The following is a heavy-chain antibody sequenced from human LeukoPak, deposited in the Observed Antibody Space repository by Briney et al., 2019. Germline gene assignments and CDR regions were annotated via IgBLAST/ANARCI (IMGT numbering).Heavy chain of an antibody. CDR2: IYPGDSDT. Sequence: EALNISRLGSRYSLTSYWIGWVDQMPGKGLEWMGIIYPGDSDTRYSPSFQGQGTISANKSISTAHLQCSSLKASDTALYYCASLPHTARVTDYFDYWGQGTLVTVSS. D-gene: IGHD5-18*01. CDR3: ASLPHTARVTDYFDY. CDR1: RYSLTSYW. J-gene: IGHJ4*02. V-gene: IGHV5-51*07.